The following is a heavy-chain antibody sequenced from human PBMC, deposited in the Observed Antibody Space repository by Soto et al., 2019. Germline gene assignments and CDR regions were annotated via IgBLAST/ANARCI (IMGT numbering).Heavy chain of an antibody. CDR1: GFTFSSFA. D-gene: IGHD2-2*01. J-gene: IGHJ5*02. V-gene: IGHV3-23*01. CDR2: ITGSGDAT. CDR3: ASGLVGYCSSSSCHAYRFDP. Sequence: GGSLRLSCAASGFTFSSFAMSWVRQAPGKGLEWVSAITGSGDATFYADSVRGRFTISRDNSKNTLYLQMNSLGAEDTALYYCASGLVGYCSSSSCHAYRFDPWGQGPLVTVSS.